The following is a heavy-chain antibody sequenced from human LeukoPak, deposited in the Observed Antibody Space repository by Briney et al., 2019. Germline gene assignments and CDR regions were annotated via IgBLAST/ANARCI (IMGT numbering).Heavy chain of an antibody. CDR2: IYYSGDT. D-gene: IGHD2-2*01. V-gene: IGHV4-59*12. CDR3: ARQGYCSGANCYAGGDWFDP. J-gene: IGHJ5*02. CDR1: GDSISPYY. Sequence: SETLSLTCIVSGDSISPYYWNWIRQPPGKGLEWIGYIYYSGDTNYNPSLKSRVTMSVDTSKNQFSLKLSSVTAADAAVYYCARQGYCSGANCYAGGDWFDPWGQGTLVTVSS.